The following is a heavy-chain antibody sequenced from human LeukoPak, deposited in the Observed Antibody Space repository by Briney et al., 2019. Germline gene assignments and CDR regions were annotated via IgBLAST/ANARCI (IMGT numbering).Heavy chain of an antibody. V-gene: IGHV4-61*05. CDR3: ARIHIPSGSYFRGWFDP. Sequence: PSETLSLTCTVSGGSISSSSYYWSWIRQPPGTGLEWIGYIYYSGSTNYNPSLKSRVTISVDTSKNQFSLKLSSVTAADTAVYYCARIHIPSGSYFRGWFDPWGQRTLVTVSS. CDR1: GGSISSSSYY. J-gene: IGHJ5*02. D-gene: IGHD1-26*01. CDR2: IYYSGST.